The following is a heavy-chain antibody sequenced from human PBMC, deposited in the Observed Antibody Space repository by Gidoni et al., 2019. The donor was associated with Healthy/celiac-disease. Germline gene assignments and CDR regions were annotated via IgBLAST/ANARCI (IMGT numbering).Heavy chain of an antibody. CDR3: ARESHYYDSSGYSPQTYYYGMDV. V-gene: IGHV1-2*02. CDR1: GYTFTGYY. D-gene: IGHD3-22*01. J-gene: IGHJ6*02. CDR2: INPNSGGT. Sequence: QVQLVQSGAEVKKPGASVKVSCKASGYTFTGYYMHWVRQAPGQGLEWMGWINPNSGGTNYAQKFQGRVTMTRDTSISTAYMELSRLRSDDTAVYYCARESHYYDSSGYSPQTYYYGMDVWGQGTTVTVSS.